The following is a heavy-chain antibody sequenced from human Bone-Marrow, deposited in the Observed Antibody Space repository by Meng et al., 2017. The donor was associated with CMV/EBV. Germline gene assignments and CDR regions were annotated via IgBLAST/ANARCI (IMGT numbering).Heavy chain of an antibody. CDR2: IKQDGSEK. Sequence: GESLKISRAASGFTFSSYWMSWVRQAPGKGLEWVANIKQDGSEKYYVDSVKGRFTISRDNAKNSLYLQMNSLRAEDTAVYYCANLGRYYDFWSGYPYYYYGMDVWGQGTTVTFSS. D-gene: IGHD3-3*01. CDR3: ANLGRYYDFWSGYPYYYYGMDV. J-gene: IGHJ6*02. CDR1: GFTFSSYW. V-gene: IGHV3-7*01.